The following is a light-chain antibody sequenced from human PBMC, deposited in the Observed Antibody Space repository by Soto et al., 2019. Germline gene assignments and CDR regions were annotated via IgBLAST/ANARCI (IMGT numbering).Light chain of an antibody. Sequence: DIQMTQSPSTLSASVGDRVTITCRASQSISSWLAWYQQKPGKAPKLLIYKASSLESGVPSRFSGSGSGTELTLTISSLQPDDFATYYCQQYNSYGTFGQGTKVGIK. V-gene: IGKV1-5*03. CDR1: QSISSW. CDR3: QQYNSYGT. CDR2: KAS. J-gene: IGKJ1*01.